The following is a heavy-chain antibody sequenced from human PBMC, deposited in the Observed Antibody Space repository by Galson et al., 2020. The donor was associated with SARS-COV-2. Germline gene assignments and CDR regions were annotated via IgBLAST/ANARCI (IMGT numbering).Heavy chain of an antibody. V-gene: IGHV3-21*01. D-gene: IGHD4-17*01. J-gene: IGHJ6*02. CDR3: ASPYGDYAHYYYYGMDV. CDR1: GFTFSSYS. Sequence: NSGGSLRLSCAASGFTFSSYSMNWVRQAPGKGLEWVSPISSSSSYIYYADSVKGRFTISRDNAKNSLYLQMNSLRAEDTAVYYCASPYGDYAHYYYYGMDVWGQGTTVTVSS. CDR2: ISSSSSYI.